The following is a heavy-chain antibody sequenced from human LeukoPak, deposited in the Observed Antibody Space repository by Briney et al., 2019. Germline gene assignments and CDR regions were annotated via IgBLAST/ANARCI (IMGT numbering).Heavy chain of an antibody. CDR3: ARGFSGYDFRLPY. CDR1: GGSISSYY. V-gene: IGHV4-59*01. Sequence: SETLSLTCTVSGGSISSYYWSWIRQPPGKGLEWIGYIYYSGSTNYNPSLKSRVTISVDTSKNQFSLKLSSVTAADTAVYYCARGFSGYDFRLPYWGQGTLVTVSS. D-gene: IGHD5-12*01. CDR2: IYYSGST. J-gene: IGHJ4*02.